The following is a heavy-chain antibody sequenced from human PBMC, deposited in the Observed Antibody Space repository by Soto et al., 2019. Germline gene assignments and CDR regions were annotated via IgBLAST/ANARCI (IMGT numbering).Heavy chain of an antibody. J-gene: IGHJ6*02. CDR3: AKDRPQLVPFAGMDV. D-gene: IGHD6-13*01. CDR2: INPNSGGT. CDR1: GYTFSGYY. V-gene: IGHV1-2*02. Sequence: ASVKVSCKASGYTFSGYYIHWLRQAPGQGLEWMGWINPNSGGTNYAQKFQGRVTVTRDTPTSTAYMELSRLTSDDTAVYYCAKDRPQLVPFAGMDVWGQGTTVTVSS.